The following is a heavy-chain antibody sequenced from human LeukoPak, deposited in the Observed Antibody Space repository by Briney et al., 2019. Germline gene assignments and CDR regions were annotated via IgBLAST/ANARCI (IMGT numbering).Heavy chain of an antibody. J-gene: IGHJ6*03. V-gene: IGHV3-43*01. CDR2: ISWDGVST. D-gene: IGHD1-1*01. Sequence: GGSLRLSCAASGFTFDDYSIHWVRQAPGKGLEWVSFISWDGVSTYYADSVKGRFTISRDNSKNSLYLQMNSQRTEDTALYYCAKGNAHSDYYMDVWGKGTTVTVSS. CDR1: GFTFDDYS. CDR3: AKGNAHSDYYMDV.